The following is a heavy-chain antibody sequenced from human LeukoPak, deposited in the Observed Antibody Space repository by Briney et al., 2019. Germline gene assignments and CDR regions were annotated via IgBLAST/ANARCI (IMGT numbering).Heavy chain of an antibody. CDR3: ARQEYSNYVGVY. D-gene: IGHD4-11*01. J-gene: IGHJ4*02. CDR1: GFTFSSYS. CDR2: ISSSSSYI. V-gene: IGHV3-21*01. Sequence: PGGSLRLSCAASGFTFSSYSMNWVRQAPGKGLEWVSSISSSSSYIYYADSVKGRFTISRDNAKNSLYLQMNSLRAEDTAVYYCARQEYSNYVGVYWGQGTLVTVSS.